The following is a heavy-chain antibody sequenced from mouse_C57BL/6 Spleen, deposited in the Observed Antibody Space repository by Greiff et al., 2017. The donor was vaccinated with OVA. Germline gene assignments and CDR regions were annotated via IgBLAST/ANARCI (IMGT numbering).Heavy chain of an antibody. CDR2: IDPSDSYT. D-gene: IGHD3-2*02. Sequence: QVQLQQPGAELVMPGASVKLSCKASGYTFTSYWMHWVKQRPGQGLEWIGEIDPSDSYTNYNQKFKGKSTLTVDKSSSTAYMQLSSLTSEDSAVYYGASLDSSGRPWFAYWGQGTLVTVSA. J-gene: IGHJ3*01. CDR1: GYTFTSYW. CDR3: ASLDSSGRPWFAY. V-gene: IGHV1-69*01.